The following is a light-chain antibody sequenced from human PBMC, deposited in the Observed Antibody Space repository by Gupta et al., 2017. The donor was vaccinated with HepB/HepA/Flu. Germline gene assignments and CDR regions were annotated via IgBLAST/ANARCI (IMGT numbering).Light chain of an antibody. CDR1: QTIHNW. CDR3: QQHNAYPVT. J-gene: IGKJ3*01. Sequence: IPMTQPPSTLYPSVGKRVAIACRARQTIHNWLAWYQQKPGKAPKLLIYQASTLERGVASRFSGSGPGTEFTLTISTLQPDDFATDYCQQHNAYPVTFGPGTKVDVK. V-gene: IGKV1-5*03. CDR2: QAS.